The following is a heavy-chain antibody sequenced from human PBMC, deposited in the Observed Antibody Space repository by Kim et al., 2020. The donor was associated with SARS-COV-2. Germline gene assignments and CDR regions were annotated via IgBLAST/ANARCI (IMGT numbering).Heavy chain of an antibody. CDR2: IYHSGST. CDR1: GGSISSSNW. CDR3: ARDSGPAYGDYASKSPLFD. Sequence: SETLSLTCAVSGGSISSSNWWSWVRQPPGKGLEWIGEIYHSGSTNYNPSLKSRVTISVDKSKNQFSLKLSSVTAADTAVYYCARDSGPAYGDYASKSPLFDWGQGTLVTVSS. D-gene: IGHD4-17*01. V-gene: IGHV4-4*02. J-gene: IGHJ4*02.